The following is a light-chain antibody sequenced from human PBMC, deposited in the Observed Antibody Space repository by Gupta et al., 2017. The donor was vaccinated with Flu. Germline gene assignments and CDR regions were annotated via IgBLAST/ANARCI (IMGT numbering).Light chain of an antibody. V-gene: IGKV3-11*01. CDR2: DAS. CDR3: RYRRSWLFI. CDR1: DSVSTY. J-gene: IGKJ3*01. Sequence: GERATLSCRARDSVSTYLAWYQQKPGQAPRLLIYDASNRATGTPARFSGSGSGTDFTLTISSLEPEDSAVYYCRYRRSWLFIFDPGTKVDIK.